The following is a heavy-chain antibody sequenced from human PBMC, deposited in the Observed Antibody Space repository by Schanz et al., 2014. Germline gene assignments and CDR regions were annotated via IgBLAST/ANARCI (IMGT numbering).Heavy chain of an antibody. Sequence: VQLLESGGGLIQPGGSLRLSCAASGFTFSGFWMTWVRQAPGKGLEWVANIKKDGSEKYYVDSVKGRFTISRDNAKNSLFLQMNSLRHEDTAVYYCARGRVLESWGQGTLVTVSS. D-gene: IGHD1-1*01. CDR1: GFTFSGFW. V-gene: IGHV3-7*01. CDR3: ARGRVLES. CDR2: IKKDGSEK. J-gene: IGHJ5*02.